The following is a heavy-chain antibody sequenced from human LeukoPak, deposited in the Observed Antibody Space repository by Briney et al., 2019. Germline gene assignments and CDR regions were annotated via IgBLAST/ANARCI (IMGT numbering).Heavy chain of an antibody. V-gene: IGHV1-69*13. Sequence: SVKVSCKASGGTFSSYAISWVRQAPGQGLEWMGGIIPIFGTANYAQKFQGRVTITADESTSTAYMELSSLRSEDTAVYYCARVEDSSGYYYGRGIRYYYYYMDVWGKGTTVTVSS. CDR2: IIPIFGTA. D-gene: IGHD3-22*01. J-gene: IGHJ6*03. CDR3: ARVEDSSGYYYGRGIRYYYYYMDV. CDR1: GGTFSSYA.